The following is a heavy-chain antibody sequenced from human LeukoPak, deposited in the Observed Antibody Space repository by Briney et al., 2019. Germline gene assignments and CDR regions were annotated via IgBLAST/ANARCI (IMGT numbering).Heavy chain of an antibody. Sequence: GGSLRRSCAASGFTFSDYYMSWIRQAPGKGLEWISYISSSGSSIFYADSVKGRFTISRDNAKNSVFLQMNSLRAEDTAVYYCARDIWLGPSVEYWGQGTLVTVSS. CDR3: ARDIWLGPSVEY. V-gene: IGHV3-11*01. CDR1: GFTFSDYY. D-gene: IGHD6-19*01. J-gene: IGHJ4*02. CDR2: ISSSGSSI.